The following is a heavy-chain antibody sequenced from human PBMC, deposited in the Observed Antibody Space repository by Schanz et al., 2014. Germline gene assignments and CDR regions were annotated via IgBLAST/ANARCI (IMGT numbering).Heavy chain of an antibody. CDR1: GFTFSTYA. Sequence: VQLLQSGGALVQPGGSLRLSCSASGFTFSTYAMNWVRQTPGKGLEWVSGMSWNAGSLGYGDSVKGRFTISRDNAKNSLYLQMNSLRAEDTALYYCAKDGIMVQGVIWERYFDSWGQGTLVTVSS. V-gene: IGHV3-9*01. CDR3: AKDGIMVQGVIWERYFDS. CDR2: MSWNAGSL. D-gene: IGHD3-10*01. J-gene: IGHJ4*02.